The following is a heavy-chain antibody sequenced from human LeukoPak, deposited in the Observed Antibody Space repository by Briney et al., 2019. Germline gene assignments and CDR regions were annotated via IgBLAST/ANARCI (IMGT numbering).Heavy chain of an antibody. D-gene: IGHD5-24*01. CDR1: GYTFTSYD. Sequence: GASVKVSCKASGYTFTSYDINWVRQATGQGLEWMGWMNPNSGNTGYTQKFQGRVTITRNTSISTAYMELSSLRSEDTAVYYCARGRGDSYNWGGYYYYMDVWGKGTTVTVSS. J-gene: IGHJ6*03. V-gene: IGHV1-8*03. CDR3: ARGRGDSYNWGGYYYYMDV. CDR2: MNPNSGNT.